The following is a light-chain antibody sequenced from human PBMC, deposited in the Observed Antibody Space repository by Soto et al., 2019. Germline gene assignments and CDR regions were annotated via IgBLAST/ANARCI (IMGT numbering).Light chain of an antibody. V-gene: IGLV2-11*01. CDR3: CSYAGTNTYVV. J-gene: IGLJ2*01. Sequence: QSALTQPRSLSGSPGQSVTICCTGTSTDVGGYNYVSWYQQHPGKAPKLMIYDVSKRPSGVPDRFSGSKSGNTASLTISGLQAEDEADYYCCSYAGTNTYVVFGGGTKLTVL. CDR2: DVS. CDR1: STDVGGYNY.